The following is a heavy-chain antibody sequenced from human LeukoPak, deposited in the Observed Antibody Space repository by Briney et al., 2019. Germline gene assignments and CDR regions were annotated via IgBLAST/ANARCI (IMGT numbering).Heavy chain of an antibody. D-gene: IGHD5-18*01. Sequence: SETLSLTCAVYGGSFSGYYWSWIRQPPGKGLEWIGEINHSGSTNYNPSLKSRVTISVDTFKNQFSLKLSSVTAADTAVYYCARVKRGYSYGFHPGWFDPWGQGTLVTVSS. J-gene: IGHJ5*02. CDR1: GGSFSGYY. CDR2: INHSGST. V-gene: IGHV4-34*01. CDR3: ARVKRGYSYGFHPGWFDP.